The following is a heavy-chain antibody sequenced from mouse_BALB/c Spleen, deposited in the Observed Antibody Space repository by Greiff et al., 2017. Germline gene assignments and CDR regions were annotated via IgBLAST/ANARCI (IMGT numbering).Heavy chain of an antibody. V-gene: IGHV1-77*01. J-gene: IGHJ1*01. CDR2: IYPGSGST. CDR1: GYTFTDYV. CDR3: ARRGAYWYFDV. Sequence: VQLQQSGPELVKPGASVKMSCKASGYTFTDYVISWVKQRTGQGLEWIGEIYPGSGSTYYNEKFKGKATLTADKSSNTAYMQLSSLTSEDSAVYFCARRGAYWYFDVWGAGTTVTVSS.